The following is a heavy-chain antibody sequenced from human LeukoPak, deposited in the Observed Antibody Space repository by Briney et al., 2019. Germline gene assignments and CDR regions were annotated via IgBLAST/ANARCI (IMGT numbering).Heavy chain of an antibody. CDR1: GFTFSSYS. D-gene: IGHD3-10*01. J-gene: IGHJ4*02. Sequence: GGSLRLSCAASGFTFSSYSMNWVRQAPGKGLEWVSYISSSSSSIHYADSVKGRFTISRDNAKNSLYLQMSSLGDEDTAMYYCARDYYYGFYYWGQGTLVTVSS. CDR2: ISSSSSSI. V-gene: IGHV3-48*02. CDR3: ARDYYYGFYY.